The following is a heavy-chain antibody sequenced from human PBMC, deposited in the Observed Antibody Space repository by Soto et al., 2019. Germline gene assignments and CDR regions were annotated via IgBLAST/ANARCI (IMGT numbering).Heavy chain of an antibody. CDR3: ARGGLDIVVVVATGGMDV. D-gene: IGHD2-15*01. J-gene: IGHJ6*02. Sequence: GGSLRLSCAASGFTFSSYSVNWVRQAPGKGLEWVSSISSSSSYIYYADSVKGRFTISRDNAKNSLYLQMNSLRAEDTAVYYCARGGLDIVVVVATGGMDVWGQGTTVTVSS. CDR1: GFTFSSYS. CDR2: ISSSSSYI. V-gene: IGHV3-21*01.